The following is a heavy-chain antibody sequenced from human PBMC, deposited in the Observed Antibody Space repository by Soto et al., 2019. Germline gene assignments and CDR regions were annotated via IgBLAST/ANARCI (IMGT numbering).Heavy chain of an antibody. Sequence: GESLKISCQASEYSFTSYWIGWVRQMPGKGLEWMGIIYPGDSDTRYSPSFQGQVTMSADKSSMTAFLRWNRLKASDTAMYYCARSANSAWYICDYWGQGIMVTVSS. V-gene: IGHV5-51*01. CDR1: EYSFTSYW. CDR3: ARSANSAWYICDY. CDR2: IYPGDSDT. D-gene: IGHD6-19*01. J-gene: IGHJ4*02.